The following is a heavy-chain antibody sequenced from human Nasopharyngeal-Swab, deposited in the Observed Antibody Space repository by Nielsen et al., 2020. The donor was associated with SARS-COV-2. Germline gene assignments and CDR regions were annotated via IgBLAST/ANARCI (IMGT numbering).Heavy chain of an antibody. CDR3: AKGRTVTAIYFDY. CDR2: ISDSGGST. D-gene: IGHD4-17*01. J-gene: IGHJ4*02. V-gene: IGHV3-23*01. CDR1: GFRFSGYA. Sequence: LKISCAASGFRFSGYAMTWVRQAPGKGLEWVSTISDSGGSTYYADSVKGRFTISRDNSKNTLYLQMNSLRAEDTAVYYCAKGRTVTAIYFDYWGQGTLVTVSS.